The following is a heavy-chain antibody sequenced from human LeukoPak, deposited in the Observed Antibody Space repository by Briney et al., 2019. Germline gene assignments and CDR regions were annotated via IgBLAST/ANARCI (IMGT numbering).Heavy chain of an antibody. D-gene: IGHD3-22*01. Sequence: SETLSLTCSVSGGSISSNPYYWGWIRQPPGRGLEWIGNIYYTGSTYYNPSLKSRLTISAGTSKNQFSLKLSSVTAADTAVYYCARVLDYYDSSGYYFVYFDYWGQGTLVTVSS. CDR1: GGSISSNPYY. CDR2: IYYTGST. V-gene: IGHV4-39*07. CDR3: ARVLDYYDSSGYYFVYFDY. J-gene: IGHJ4*02.